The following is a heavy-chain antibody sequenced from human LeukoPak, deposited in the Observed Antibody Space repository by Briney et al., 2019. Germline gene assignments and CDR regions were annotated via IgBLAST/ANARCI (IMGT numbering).Heavy chain of an antibody. V-gene: IGHV4-39*01. Sequence: PSETLSLTCTVSGGSISSSSYYWGWIRQPPGTGLEWIGSIYYSGSTYYNPSLKSRVTISVDTSKNQFSLKLSSVTAADTAVYYCARVDDSSGYSFDYWGQGTLVTVSS. J-gene: IGHJ4*02. CDR1: GGSISSSSYY. D-gene: IGHD3-22*01. CDR3: ARVDDSSGYSFDY. CDR2: IYYSGST.